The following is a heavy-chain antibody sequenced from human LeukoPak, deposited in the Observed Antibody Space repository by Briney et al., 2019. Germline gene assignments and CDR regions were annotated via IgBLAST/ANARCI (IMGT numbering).Heavy chain of an antibody. CDR1: GGTFSSYA. D-gene: IGHD1-26*01. CDR3: ARVGPRSYYGDHDRVAFDI. V-gene: IGHV1-69*13. J-gene: IGHJ3*02. CDR2: IIPIFGTA. Sequence: SVKVSCKASGGTFSSYAISWVRQAPRQGLEWMGGIIPIFGTANYAQKFQGRVTITADESTSTAYMELSSLRSEDTAVYYCARVGPRSYYGDHDRVAFDIWGQGTMVTVSS.